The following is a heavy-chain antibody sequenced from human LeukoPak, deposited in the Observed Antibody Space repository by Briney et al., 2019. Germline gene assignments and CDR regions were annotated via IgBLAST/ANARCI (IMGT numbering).Heavy chain of an antibody. CDR2: INHSGST. CDR3: ARASKYSSSWYSAFDI. J-gene: IGHJ3*02. CDR1: GGSFSGYY. Sequence: SETLSLTCAVYGGSFSGYYWSWIRQPPGKGLEWIGEINHSGSTNYNPSLKSRVTISVDTSKNQFSLKLSSVTAADTAVYYCARASKYSSSWYSAFDIWGQGTMVTVPS. V-gene: IGHV4-34*01. D-gene: IGHD6-13*01.